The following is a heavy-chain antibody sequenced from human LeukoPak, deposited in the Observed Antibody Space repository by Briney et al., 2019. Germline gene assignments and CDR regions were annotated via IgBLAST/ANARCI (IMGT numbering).Heavy chain of an antibody. V-gene: IGHV3-33*01. CDR2: IWYDGSNK. CDR3: AREKLAAAGTGFDY. J-gene: IGHJ4*02. CDR1: GFTFSSYG. Sequence: PGRSLRLSCAASGFTFSSYGMHWVRQAPGKGLEWVAVIWYDGSNKYYADSVKGRFSISRDNSKNTLYLQMNSLRAEDTAVYYCAREKLAAAGTGFDYWGQGTLVTVSS. D-gene: IGHD6-13*01.